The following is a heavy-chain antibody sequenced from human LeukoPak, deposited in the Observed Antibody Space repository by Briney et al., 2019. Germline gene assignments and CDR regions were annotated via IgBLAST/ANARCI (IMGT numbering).Heavy chain of an antibody. Sequence: ARSLRLSCAASGFTFSSYAMRWVRQAPGKGLEWVAVISYDGSNKYYADSVKGRFTISRDNSKNTLYLQMNSLRAEDTAVYYCARDPFSPLSGMDVWGQGTTVTVSS. CDR2: ISYDGSNK. J-gene: IGHJ6*02. V-gene: IGHV3-30*04. CDR3: ARDPFSPLSGMDV. D-gene: IGHD2/OR15-2a*01. CDR1: GFTFSSYA.